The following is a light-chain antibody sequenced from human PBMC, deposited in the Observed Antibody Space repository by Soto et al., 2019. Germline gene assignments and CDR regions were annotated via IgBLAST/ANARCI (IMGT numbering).Light chain of an antibody. CDR2: DVT. CDR3: CSFAGTYTV. V-gene: IGLV2-11*01. Sequence: QSALTQPCSVSGSPGQSVTISCTGSSSDVGGYSDVSWFQQHPGKAPKLMIYDVTKRPSGVPDRCSGSKSANTASLTIPGLEDEDDYYYYGCSFAGTYTVFGGGTKLTVL. CDR1: SSDVGGYSD. J-gene: IGLJ2*01.